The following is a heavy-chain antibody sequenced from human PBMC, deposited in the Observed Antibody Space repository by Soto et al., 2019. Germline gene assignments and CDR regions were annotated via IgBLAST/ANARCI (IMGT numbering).Heavy chain of an antibody. CDR1: GYTFTSYA. CDR3: ARGEFLSYDDY. J-gene: IGHJ4*02. V-gene: IGHV1-3*01. CDR2: INAGNGNT. D-gene: IGHD3-16*01. Sequence: QVQLVQSGAEVKKPGASVKVSCKASGYTFTSYAMHWVRQAPGQRLEWMGWINAGNGNTKYSQKFQGRVTITRDTSESTAYMELSRLRSEDTAVYYCARGEFLSYDDYWGQGTLVTVSS.